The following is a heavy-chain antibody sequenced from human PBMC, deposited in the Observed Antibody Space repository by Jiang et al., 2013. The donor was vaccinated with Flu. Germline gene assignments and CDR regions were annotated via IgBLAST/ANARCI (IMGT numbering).Heavy chain of an antibody. J-gene: IGHJ6*04. V-gene: IGHV3-23*01. CDR1: GFTFSSYA. Sequence: VQLLESGGGLVQPGGSLRLSCAASGFTFSSYAMSWVRQAPGKGLEWVSAISGSGGSTYYADSVKGRFTISRDNSKNTLYLQMNSLRAEDTAVYYCAKFSQGFRGGQPWMEDYYYGMDVWGKGTTVTVSS. CDR3: AKFSQGFRGGQPWMEDYYYGMDV. D-gene: IGHD3-10*01. CDR2: ISGSGGST.